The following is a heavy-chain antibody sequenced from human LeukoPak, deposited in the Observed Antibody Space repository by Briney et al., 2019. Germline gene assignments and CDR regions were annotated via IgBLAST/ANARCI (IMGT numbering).Heavy chain of an antibody. J-gene: IGHJ5*02. V-gene: IGHV4-59*10. CDR3: ARSPPSFWSGYDNNWFDP. CDR1: GGSLSGYY. Sequence: SETLSLTCAVYGGSLSGYYWSWIRQPAGKGLEWIGRIYTSGSTNYNPSLKSRVTISVDTSKNQFSLKLSSVTAADMAVYYCARSPPSFWSGYDNNWFDPWGQGTLVTVSS. CDR2: IYTSGST. D-gene: IGHD3-3*01.